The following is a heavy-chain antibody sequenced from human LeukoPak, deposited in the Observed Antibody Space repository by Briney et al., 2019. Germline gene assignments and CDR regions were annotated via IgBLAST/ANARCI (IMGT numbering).Heavy chain of an antibody. V-gene: IGHV5-51*01. CDR3: ARRLGGADVFDI. J-gene: IGHJ3*02. Sequence: GESLKISCKGSGYSFTTYWIGWVRQMPGKGLEWMGIIYPGDSDSKYSRSFEGQVTTSADKSINTAYLQWSSLKASDSAMYYCARRLGGADVFDIWGQGTMVTVSS. D-gene: IGHD3-16*01. CDR2: IYPGDSDS. CDR1: GYSFTTYW.